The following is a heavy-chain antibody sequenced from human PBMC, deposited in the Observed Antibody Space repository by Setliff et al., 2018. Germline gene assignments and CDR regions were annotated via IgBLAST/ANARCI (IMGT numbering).Heavy chain of an antibody. CDR1: GYIFTSYG. CDR3: AREVLPLVREEAFYI. Sequence: ASVKVSCKASGYIFTSYGISWVRQAPGQGLEWMGWISSYNGKTNYAQKLQGRVTMTTDTSASTADVELSSLRSEDTAVYYCAREVLPLVREEAFYIWGQGTMVTVSS. D-gene: IGHD2-2*01. J-gene: IGHJ3*02. V-gene: IGHV1-18*01. CDR2: ISSYNGKT.